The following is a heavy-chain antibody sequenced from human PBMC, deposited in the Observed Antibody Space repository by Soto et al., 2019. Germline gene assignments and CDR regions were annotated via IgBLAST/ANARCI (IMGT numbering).Heavy chain of an antibody. CDR1: GFTFSSYG. J-gene: IGHJ4*02. V-gene: IGHV3-30*18. CDR3: AKDRDIVVVVAAFDN. CDR2: ISYDGSNK. Sequence: RSLRISCSASGFTFSSYGVHRVRHAPGKGLEWVAVISYDGSNKYYADSVKGRFTISRDNSKNTLYLQMNSLRAEDTAVYYCAKDRDIVVVVAAFDNWGQGP. D-gene: IGHD2-15*01.